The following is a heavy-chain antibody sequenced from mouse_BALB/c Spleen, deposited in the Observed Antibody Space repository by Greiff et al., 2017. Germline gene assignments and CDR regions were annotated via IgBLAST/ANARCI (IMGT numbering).Heavy chain of an antibody. J-gene: IGHJ2*01. V-gene: IGHV5-12-1*01. D-gene: IGHD1-2*01. CDR1: GFAFSSYD. CDR3: ARHEVTTAFDY. Sequence: EVHLVESGGGLVKPGGSLKLSCAASGFAFSSYDMSWVRQTPEKRLEWVAYISSGGGSTYYPDTVKGRFTISRDNAKNTLYLQMSSLKSEDTAMYYCARHEVTTAFDYWGQGTTLTVSS. CDR2: ISSGGGST.